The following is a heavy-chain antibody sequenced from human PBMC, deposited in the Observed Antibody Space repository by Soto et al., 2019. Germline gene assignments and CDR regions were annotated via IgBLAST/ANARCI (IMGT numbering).Heavy chain of an antibody. CDR3: ARHHLVVSTDAFDI. CDR2: IYYSGST. CDR1: GGSISSSSYY. D-gene: IGHD2-8*02. J-gene: IGHJ3*02. Sequence: ETLSLTCTVSGGSISSSSYYWGWIRQPPGKGLEWIGSIYYSGSTYYNPSLKSRVTISVDTSKNQFSLKLSSVTAADTAVYYCARHHLVVSTDAFDIWGQGTMVTVSS. V-gene: IGHV4-39*01.